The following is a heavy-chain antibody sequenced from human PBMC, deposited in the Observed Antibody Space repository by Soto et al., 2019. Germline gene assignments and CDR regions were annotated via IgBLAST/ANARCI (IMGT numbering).Heavy chain of an antibody. CDR1: GFTFSSYA. V-gene: IGHV3-23*01. CDR3: AKDHRWYSSTARIYH. CDR2: TSGSGGST. D-gene: IGHD2-2*01. J-gene: IGHJ4*02. Sequence: EVQLLESGGGLVQPGGSLRLSCAASGFTFSSYAMSWVRQAPGKGLGWVSSTSGSGGSTYYADSVKGRSTISRDNSKNTLGLQMSCLRADDTALYYGAKDHRWYSSTARIYHWGQGTLVTVAS.